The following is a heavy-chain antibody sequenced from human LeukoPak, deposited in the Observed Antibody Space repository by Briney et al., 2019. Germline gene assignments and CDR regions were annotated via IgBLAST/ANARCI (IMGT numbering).Heavy chain of an antibody. CDR3: ARAGYCSSTSCQGPWFDP. CDR1: GYTFTGYY. Sequence: ASVKVSCKASGYTFTGYYMHWVRQAPGQGLEWVGWINPNSGGTNYAQKFQGRVTMTRDTSISTAYMELSRLRSDDTAVYYCARAGYCSSTSCQGPWFDPWGQGTLVTVSS. V-gene: IGHV1-2*02. CDR2: INPNSGGT. J-gene: IGHJ5*02. D-gene: IGHD2-2*01.